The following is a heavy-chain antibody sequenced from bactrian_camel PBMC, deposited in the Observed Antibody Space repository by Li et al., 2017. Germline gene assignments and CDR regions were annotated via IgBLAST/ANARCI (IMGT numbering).Heavy chain of an antibody. D-gene: IGHD6*01. CDR2: ISAGGRT. CDR3: ATNGPGGGAWYIDY. V-gene: IGHV3S40*01. CDR1: GYTYRPIS. J-gene: IGHJ4*01. Sequence: VQLVESGGGSVQAGGSLRLSCAASGYTYRPISMGWFRQAPGKGLEWVSHISAGGRTYYADSVKGRFTISRDNARNTVYLQMTSLNTEDTAVYYCATNGPGGGAWYIDYWGQGTQVTVS.